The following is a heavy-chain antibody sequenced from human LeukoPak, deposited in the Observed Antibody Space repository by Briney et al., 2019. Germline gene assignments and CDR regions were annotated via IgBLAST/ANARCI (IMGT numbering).Heavy chain of an antibody. CDR3: ARVPHAMVRGVIITEFYFDY. D-gene: IGHD3-10*01. CDR1: RFIFSNYY. J-gene: IGHJ4*02. Sequence: GGSLKLSCAASRFIFSNYYMSWIRQAPGKGLEWVSSISSSSNYIYYADSVKGRFTISRDNAKNSLYLQMNSLRAEDTAVYYCARVPHAMVRGVIITEFYFDYWGQGTLVTVSS. CDR2: ISSSSNYI. V-gene: IGHV3-21*01.